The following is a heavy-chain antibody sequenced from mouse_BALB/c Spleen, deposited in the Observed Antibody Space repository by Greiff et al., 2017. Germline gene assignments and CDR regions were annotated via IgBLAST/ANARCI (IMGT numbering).Heavy chain of an antibody. D-gene: IGHD1-2*01. V-gene: IGHV5-9*03. J-gene: IGHJ2*01. CDR3: ARQADYYGYDY. CDR1: GFTFSSYT. CDR2: ISSGGGNT. Sequence: EVQLVESGGGLVKPGGSLKLSCAASGFTFSSYTMSWVRQTPEKRLEWVATISSGGGNTYYPDSVKGRFTISRDNAKNNLYLQMSSLRSEDTALYYCARQADYYGYDYWGQGTTLTVSS.